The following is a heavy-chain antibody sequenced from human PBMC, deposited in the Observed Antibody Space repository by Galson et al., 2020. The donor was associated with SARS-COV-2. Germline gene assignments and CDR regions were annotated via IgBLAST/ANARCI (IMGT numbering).Heavy chain of an antibody. V-gene: IGHV4-39*01. J-gene: IGHJ4*02. CDR3: ARLSGYYCSSVYYDTAVDY. CDR2: IYYSGST. CDR1: GGSISSSSYY. D-gene: IGHD3-22*01. Sequence: SETLSLTCTVSGGSISSSSYYWGWIRQPPGKGLEWIGSIYYSGSTYYNPSLKSRVTISVDTSKNQFSLKLSSVTAADTAVYYCARLSGYYCSSVYYDTAVDYWGQGTLVTVSS.